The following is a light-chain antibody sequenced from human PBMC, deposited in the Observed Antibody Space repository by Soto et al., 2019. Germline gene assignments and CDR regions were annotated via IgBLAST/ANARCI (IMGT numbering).Light chain of an antibody. CDR1: QSVSSSY. V-gene: IGKV3-20*01. CDR3: QQYGGSPPYN. J-gene: IGKJ2*01. CDR2: GPS. Sequence: ETVLTQSPVTLSLSPGESATLSCRPSQSVSSSYLAWYQQKPGQPPRLLIYGPSSRATGIPDRFSGSGSGTDFTLTITRLEPEDFAVYYCQQYGGSPPYNFGQGTRLEI.